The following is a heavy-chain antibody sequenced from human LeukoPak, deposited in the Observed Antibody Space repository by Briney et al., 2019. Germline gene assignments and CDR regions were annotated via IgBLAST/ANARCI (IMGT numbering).Heavy chain of an antibody. V-gene: IGHV3-23*01. Sequence: GGSLRLSCAASGFTFSSYAMSWVRQAPGKGLEWVSAISGSGGSTYYADSVKGRFTISGDNSKNTLYLQMNSLRAEDTAVYYCAKMVDYDILTGHSAFDIWGQGTMVTVSS. J-gene: IGHJ3*02. CDR2: ISGSGGST. CDR1: GFTFSSYA. CDR3: AKMVDYDILTGHSAFDI. D-gene: IGHD3-9*01.